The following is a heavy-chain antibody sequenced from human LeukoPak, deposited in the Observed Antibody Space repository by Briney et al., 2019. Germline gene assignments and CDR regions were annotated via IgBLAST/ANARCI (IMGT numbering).Heavy chain of an antibody. CDR3: ARGRGGYCSGACFDY. CDR1: GYSISSGYY. J-gene: IGHJ4*02. V-gene: IGHV4-61*01. Sequence: SETLSLTCTVSGYSISSGYYWGWIRQPPGKGLEWIGYIYYSGSTNYNPSLKSRVTISVDTSKNQFSLKLSSVTAADTAVYYCARGRGGYCSGACFDYWGQGTLVTVSS. D-gene: IGHD2-15*01. CDR2: IYYSGST.